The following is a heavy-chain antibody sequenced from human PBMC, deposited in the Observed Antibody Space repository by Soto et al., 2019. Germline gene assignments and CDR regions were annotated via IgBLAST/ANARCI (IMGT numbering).Heavy chain of an antibody. J-gene: IGHJ4*02. CDR3: ARRNGYNHFDY. CDR1: GGSISTSSYY. Sequence: SETLSLTCTVSGGSISTSSYYWAWIRQPPGKGLEWIGSIYYSGSTYSNPSLKSRVTVSVDTSKNQFSLKLSSVTAADTAVYYCARRNGYNHFDYWGQGTPVTVSS. CDR2: IYYSGST. V-gene: IGHV4-39*01. D-gene: IGHD5-12*01.